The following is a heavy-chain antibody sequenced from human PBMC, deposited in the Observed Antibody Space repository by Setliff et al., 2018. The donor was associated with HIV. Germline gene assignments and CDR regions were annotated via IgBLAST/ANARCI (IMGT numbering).Heavy chain of an antibody. J-gene: IGHJ6*03. CDR3: ARVSSGDYYSEHYFYIDV. CDR1: GGSISSGNYY. Sequence: PSETLSLTCTVSGGSISSGNYYWSWVRQTPGKGLEWIGHIYYIGTTYYNPSLKSRVMISVDTSKNEFSLRLTSVAAADTATYFCARVSSGDYYSEHYFYIDVWGKGTTVTVSS. CDR2: IYYIGTT. V-gene: IGHV4-61*01. D-gene: IGHD1-26*01.